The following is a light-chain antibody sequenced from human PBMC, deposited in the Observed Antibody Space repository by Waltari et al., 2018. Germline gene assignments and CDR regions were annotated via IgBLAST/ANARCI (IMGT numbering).Light chain of an antibody. CDR3: SAWDDSLNGQVV. CDR2: SNN. V-gene: IGLV1-44*01. J-gene: IGLJ2*01. Sequence: QSLLTQPPSASGTPGQRVTISCSGSWSNIGSNAVSWYQQLPGTAPKLLIHSNNRRPSGVPDRFSCSKSGTSASLVSSGLQSADEADYYCSAWDDSLNGQVVFGGGTKVTVL. CDR1: WSNIGSNA.